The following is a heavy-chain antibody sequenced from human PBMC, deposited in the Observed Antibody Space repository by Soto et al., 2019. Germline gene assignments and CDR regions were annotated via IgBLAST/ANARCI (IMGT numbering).Heavy chain of an antibody. CDR3: ARVVTMDRDYGMDV. CDR2: IYYSGST. Sequence: SETLSLTCTVSGSSLSSGGYYWSWIRQHPGKGLEWIGYIYYSGSTYYNPSLKSRVTISVDTSKNQFSLKLSSVTAADTAVYYCARVVTMDRDYGMDVWGQGTTVTVS. CDR1: GSSLSSGGYY. D-gene: IGHD3-10*01. J-gene: IGHJ6*02. V-gene: IGHV4-31*03.